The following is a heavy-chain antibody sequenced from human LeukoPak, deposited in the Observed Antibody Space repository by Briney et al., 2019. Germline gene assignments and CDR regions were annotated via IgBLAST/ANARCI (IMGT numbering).Heavy chain of an antibody. CDR3: ARFGTSSSRFFDQ. V-gene: IGHV4-59*01. CDR1: RGSISAYY. CDR2: IHYSGTT. Sequence: SETLSLTCTVSRGSISAYYWSWIRQPPGKGLEWIGYIHYSGTTNYYPSLKSRVTIALDTSKNQFSLKLNSVTAADTAVYYCARFGTSSSRFFDQWGQGTLVTVSS. J-gene: IGHJ4*02. D-gene: IGHD6-6*01.